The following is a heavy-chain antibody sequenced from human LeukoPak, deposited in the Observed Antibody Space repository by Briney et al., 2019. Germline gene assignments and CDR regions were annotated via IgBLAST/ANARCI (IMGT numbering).Heavy chain of an antibody. CDR3: ASTSYYDFWSGWRPAGEYFQH. J-gene: IGHJ1*01. D-gene: IGHD3-3*01. CDR1: GFTFSSYW. CDR2: ITSDGSST. Sequence: PGGSLRLSCAASGFTFSSYWMHWVRQAPGKGLEWVSRITSDGSSTSYADSVKGRFTISRDNAKNTLYLQMNSLRAEDTAVYYCASTSYYDFWSGWRPAGEYFQHWGQGTLVTVSS. V-gene: IGHV3-74*01.